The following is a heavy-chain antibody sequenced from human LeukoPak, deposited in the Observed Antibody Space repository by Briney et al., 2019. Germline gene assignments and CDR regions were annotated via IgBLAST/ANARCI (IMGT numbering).Heavy chain of an antibody. Sequence: PGGSLRLSCAASGFTFSSYSMNWVRQAPGKGLEWVSSISSSSSYIYYADSVKSRFTISRDNAKNSLYLQMNSLRAEDTAVYYCARDPMSSSWYDYYYMDVWGKGTTVTVSS. CDR3: ARDPMSSSWYDYYYMDV. CDR1: GFTFSSYS. D-gene: IGHD6-13*01. V-gene: IGHV3-21*01. J-gene: IGHJ6*03. CDR2: ISSSSSYI.